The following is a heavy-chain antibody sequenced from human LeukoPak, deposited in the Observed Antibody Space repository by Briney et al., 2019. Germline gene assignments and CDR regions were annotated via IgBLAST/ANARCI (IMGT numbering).Heavy chain of an antibody. CDR2: IRNKVTSYTT. CDR1: GFTFSDHY. J-gene: IGHJ6*03. CDR3: TKSGSRRYYYYYMDV. D-gene: IGHD3-10*01. Sequence: PGGSLRLSCAASGFTFSDHYMDWVRQAPGKGLEWVGRIRNKVTSYTTDYAASVKGRFTISRDDSKNTAYLQMNSLKTEDTAVYYCTKSGSRRYYYYYMDVWGKGTTVTVSS. V-gene: IGHV3-72*01.